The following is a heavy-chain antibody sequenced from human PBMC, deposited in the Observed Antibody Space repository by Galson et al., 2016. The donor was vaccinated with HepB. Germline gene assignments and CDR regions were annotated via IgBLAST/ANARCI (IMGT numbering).Heavy chain of an antibody. CDR2: ISRSGDST. V-gene: IGHV3-23*01. J-gene: IGHJ6*04. CDR1: GFTFRDYG. D-gene: IGHD2-2*01. Sequence: LRLSCAASGFTFRDYGMTWVRQAPGKGLEVVSSISRSGDSTDYADSVKGRFTISRDNSKNTLALQMNSLTADDTAIYYCVQGSTAPAVWGKGTTVTVSS. CDR3: VQGSTAPAV.